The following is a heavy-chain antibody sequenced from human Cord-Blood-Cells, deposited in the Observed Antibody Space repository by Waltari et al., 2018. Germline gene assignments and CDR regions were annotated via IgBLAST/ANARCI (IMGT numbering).Heavy chain of an antibody. J-gene: IGHJ6*02. CDR1: GGTFSSYA. Sequence: QVQLVQSGAEVKKPGSSVKVSCKASGGTFSSYAISWVRQAPGQGLEWMGGIIPFFGTTNYAQKFQGRVTITADESTSTAYMELSSLRSEDTAVYYCARRCSGGSCYSDYYYGMDVWGQGTTVTVSS. CDR2: IIPFFGTT. V-gene: IGHV1-69*01. D-gene: IGHD2-15*01. CDR3: ARRCSGGSCYSDYYYGMDV.